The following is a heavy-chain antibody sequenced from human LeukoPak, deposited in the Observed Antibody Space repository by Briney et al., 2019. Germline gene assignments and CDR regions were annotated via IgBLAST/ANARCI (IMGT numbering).Heavy chain of an antibody. J-gene: IGHJ4*02. CDR3: ARLYSGYIPYFDY. CDR1: GFTFSSYW. V-gene: IGHV3-7*01. CDR2: IKQDGSEK. Sequence: GGSLRLSCAASGFTFSSYWMSWVRQAPGKGLEWVANIKQDGSEKYYVDSVKGRFTISRDNAKNSLYLQMNSLRAEDTAVYYCARLYSGYIPYFDYWGRGTLVTVSS. D-gene: IGHD3-22*01.